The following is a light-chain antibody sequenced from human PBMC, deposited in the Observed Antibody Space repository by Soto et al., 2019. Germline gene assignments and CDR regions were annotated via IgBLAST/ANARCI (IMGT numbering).Light chain of an antibody. Sequence: QSALTQPASVSGSPGQRITISCTGTSSDVGGYNSVSWYQHHPGKAPKLMIYEVSNRPSGVSNRFSASKSGNTASLTISGLQADDEADYYCSSYTSSRNVVFGGGTKLTVL. CDR2: EVS. CDR1: SSDVGGYNS. CDR3: SSYTSSRNVV. V-gene: IGLV2-14*01. J-gene: IGLJ2*01.